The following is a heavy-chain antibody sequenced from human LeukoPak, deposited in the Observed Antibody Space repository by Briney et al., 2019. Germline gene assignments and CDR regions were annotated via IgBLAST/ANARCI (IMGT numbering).Heavy chain of an antibody. Sequence: PSQTLSLTCTVSGGSISSGSYNWSWIRQPAGKGLEWIGRIYTSGSTNYNPSLKSRVTISVDTSKNQFSLKLSSVTAADTAVYFCTRAAYYDFWSGYSNGAFDIWGQGTMVTVSS. CDR1: GGSISSGSYN. CDR3: TRAAYYDFWSGYSNGAFDI. V-gene: IGHV4-61*02. D-gene: IGHD3-3*01. CDR2: IYTSGST. J-gene: IGHJ3*02.